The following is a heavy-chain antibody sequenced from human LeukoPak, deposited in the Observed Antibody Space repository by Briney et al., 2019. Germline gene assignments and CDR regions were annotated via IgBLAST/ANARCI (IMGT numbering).Heavy chain of an antibody. D-gene: IGHD5-12*01. V-gene: IGHV4-59*08. Sequence: SETLSLTCTVSGGSISSYYWSWIRQPPGKGLEWIGYIYYSGSTNYNPSLKSRVTISVDTSKNQFSLKLSSVTAADTAVCYCARRHPHIYSGYGIERNYYFDYWGQGTLVTVSS. J-gene: IGHJ4*02. CDR2: IYYSGST. CDR1: GGSISSYY. CDR3: ARRHPHIYSGYGIERNYYFDY.